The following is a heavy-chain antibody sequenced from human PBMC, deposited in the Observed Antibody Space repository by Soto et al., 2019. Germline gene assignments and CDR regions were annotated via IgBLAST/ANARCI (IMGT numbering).Heavy chain of an antibody. J-gene: IGHJ4*02. D-gene: IGHD5-18*01. Sequence: GESLKISCKGSGYSFAGYWITWVRQKPGKGLEWMGRIDPSDSQTYYSPSFRGHVTISATKSITTVFLQWSSLRASDTAMYYCARQIYGSDTGPNFQYYFDSWGQGTPVTVSS. CDR3: ARQIYGSDTGPNFQYYFDS. CDR2: IDPSDSQT. CDR1: GYSFAGYW. V-gene: IGHV5-10-1*01.